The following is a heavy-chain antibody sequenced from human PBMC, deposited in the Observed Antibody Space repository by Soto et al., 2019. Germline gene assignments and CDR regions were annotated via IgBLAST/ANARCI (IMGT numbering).Heavy chain of an antibody. J-gene: IGHJ5*02. Sequence: QLQESGPGLVKPSETLSLTCTVSGGSISSSSYYWGWIRQPPGKGLEWIGSIYYSGSTYYNPSLKSRVTISVDTSKNQFSLKLSSVTAADTAVYYCARDIAAAGTNNWFDPWGQGTLVTVSS. CDR2: IYYSGST. D-gene: IGHD6-13*01. CDR1: GGSISSSSYY. CDR3: ARDIAAAGTNNWFDP. V-gene: IGHV4-39*01.